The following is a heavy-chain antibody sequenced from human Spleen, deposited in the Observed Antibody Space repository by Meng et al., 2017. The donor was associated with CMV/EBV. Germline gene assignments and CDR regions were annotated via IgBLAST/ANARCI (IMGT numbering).Heavy chain of an antibody. CDR1: GGTFSIYS. J-gene: IGHJ4*02. Sequence: SVKVSCKASGGTFSIYSVNWVRQAPGQGLEWMGRVIPMTGTEDFAQKFQGRVTITADKSTGTAYMELSSLRSDDTAIYYCARDDYDGALHYWGQGTLVTVSS. V-gene: IGHV1-69*08. CDR3: ARDDYDGALHY. CDR2: VIPMTGTE. D-gene: IGHD3-10*01.